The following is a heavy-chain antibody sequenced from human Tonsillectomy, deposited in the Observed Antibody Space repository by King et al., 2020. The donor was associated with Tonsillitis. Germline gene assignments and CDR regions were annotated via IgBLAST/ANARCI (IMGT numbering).Heavy chain of an antibody. CDR1: GFTFSSYS. V-gene: IGHV3-48*01. D-gene: IGHD3-3*01. CDR3: ARANYDFWSGYFPFDY. Sequence: VQLVESGGGLVQPGGSLRLSCAASGFTFSSYSMNWVRQARGKGLEWVSYISSSSSTIYYADSVKGRFTISRDNAKNSLYLQMNSLRAEDTAVYYCARANYDFWSGYFPFDYWGQGTLVTVSS. J-gene: IGHJ4*02. CDR2: ISSSSSTI.